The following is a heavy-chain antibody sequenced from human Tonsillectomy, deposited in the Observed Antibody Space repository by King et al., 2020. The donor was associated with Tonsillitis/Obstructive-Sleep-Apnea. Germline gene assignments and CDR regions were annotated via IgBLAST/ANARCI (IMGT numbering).Heavy chain of an antibody. J-gene: IGHJ4*02. D-gene: IGHD2-21*01. CDR1: GGSFSGYY. Sequence: VQLQQWGAGLLKSSETLSLTCAVYGGSFSGYYWSWIRQPPGNGLEWIGEINHSGSTNYNPSLKSRVTISVDTSKNQFSLKLSSVTAADTAMYYCARGFARTYCGGDCSYYFDYWGQRTLVTVSS. CDR3: ARGFARTYCGGDCSYYFDY. V-gene: IGHV4-34*01. CDR2: INHSGST.